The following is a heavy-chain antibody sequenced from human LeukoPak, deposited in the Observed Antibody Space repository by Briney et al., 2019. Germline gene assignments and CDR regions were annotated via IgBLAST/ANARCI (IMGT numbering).Heavy chain of an antibody. CDR2: INPNSGGT. CDR3: AQSSGWDSLKY. V-gene: IGHV1-2*02. Sequence: ASVKVSCKASGHAFTGYYMHWVRQAPGQGLEWMGWINPNSGGTNHAQKFQGRVSMTRDTSISTAYMELSRLRSDDTAVYYCAQSSGWDSLKYWGQGTLVTVSS. J-gene: IGHJ4*02. CDR1: GHAFTGYY. D-gene: IGHD6-19*01.